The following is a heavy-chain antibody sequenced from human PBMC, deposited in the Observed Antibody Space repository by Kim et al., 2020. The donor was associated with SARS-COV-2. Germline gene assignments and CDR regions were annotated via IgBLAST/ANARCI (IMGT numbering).Heavy chain of an antibody. V-gene: IGHV4-59*08. Sequence: SETLSLTCTVSGGSISSYYWSWIRQPPGKGLEWIGYIYYSGSTNYNPSLKSRVTISVDTSKNQFSLKLSSVTAADTAVYYCARRALGYCSGSCYSGFDYCGQGTLVTVSS. CDR2: IYYSGST. CDR3: ARRALGYCSGSCYSGFDY. CDR1: GGSISSYY. J-gene: IGHJ4*02. D-gene: IGHD2-15*01.